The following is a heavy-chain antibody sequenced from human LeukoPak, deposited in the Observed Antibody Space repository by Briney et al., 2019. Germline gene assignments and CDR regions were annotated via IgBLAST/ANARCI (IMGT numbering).Heavy chain of an antibody. D-gene: IGHD2-15*01. CDR1: GASISSSTYY. V-gene: IGHV4-39*01. J-gene: IGHJ6*01. CDR3: TRHSGSGYYFYFYTMDV. Sequence: SETLSLTCTVSGASISSSTYYWGWIRQPPGKGLEWIGCIYETGSTYYKSSLKSRVTISVDTSKNQFSLKLSSVTAADTAVYYCTRHSGSGYYFYFYTMDVWGQGATVTVSS. CDR2: IYETGST.